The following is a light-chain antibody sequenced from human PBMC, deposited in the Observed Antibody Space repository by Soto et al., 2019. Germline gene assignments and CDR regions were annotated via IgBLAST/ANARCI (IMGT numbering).Light chain of an antibody. CDR1: QDIRTS. CDR2: GAS. V-gene: IGKV1-33*01. Sequence: DIQMTQSPSSLSASVGARVSITYQASQDIRTSLSWFQQKAGRAPKLLIYGASNLETGVPSRFRGSGSGRDFTFTISSLQPEDIATYYCQHYDNLPPFTFGPGTKVDIK. CDR3: QHYDNLPPFT. J-gene: IGKJ3*01.